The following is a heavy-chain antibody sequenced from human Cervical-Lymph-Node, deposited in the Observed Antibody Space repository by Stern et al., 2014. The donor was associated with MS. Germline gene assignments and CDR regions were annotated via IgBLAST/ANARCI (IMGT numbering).Heavy chain of an antibody. CDR3: ARRPYDTNYEYFQH. CDR1: GYTFTTYA. CDR2: INTNTGNP. D-gene: IGHD4-11*01. V-gene: IGHV7-4-1*02. Sequence: MQLVESGSELKKPGASVKVSCKASGYTFTTYAMNWVRQAPGQGLEWMGWINTNTGNPTYAQGFTGRFVFALDTSVSTTYLQISSLKAEDTAVYYCARRPYDTNYEYFQHWGQGTLVTVSS. J-gene: IGHJ1*01.